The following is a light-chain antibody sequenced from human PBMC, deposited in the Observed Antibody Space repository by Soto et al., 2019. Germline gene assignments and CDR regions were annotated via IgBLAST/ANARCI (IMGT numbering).Light chain of an antibody. CDR1: QSIRSY. CDR3: QQSYNTPRT. CDR2: AAS. J-gene: IGKJ1*01. Sequence: DIQMTQSPSSLSASVGDRVTITCRASQSIRSYLNWYQQKPGKAPNLLIYAASTLQSGVPSRFTGSGSGTDFTLTISSLQPEDFATYYCQQSYNTPRTFGQGTEVKIK. V-gene: IGKV1-39*01.